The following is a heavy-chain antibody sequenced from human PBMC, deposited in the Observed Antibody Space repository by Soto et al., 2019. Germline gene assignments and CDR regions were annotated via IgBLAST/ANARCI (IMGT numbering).Heavy chain of an antibody. CDR3: VKEPDV. CDR2: VSPSGDST. CDR1: GFIFSTYS. V-gene: IGHV3-23*01. J-gene: IGHJ6*02. Sequence: GGSLRLSCEASGFIFSTYSMTWVRQVPGKGPEWVAAVSPSGDSTYYADSLKGRLTISRDNSKNTVFLQMNSLSADDTGLYYCVKEPDVWG.